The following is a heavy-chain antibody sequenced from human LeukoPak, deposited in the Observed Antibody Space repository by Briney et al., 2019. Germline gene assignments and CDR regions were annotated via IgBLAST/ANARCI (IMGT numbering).Heavy chain of an antibody. Sequence: SVKVPCKASGGTFSSYAISWVRQAPGQGLEWMGGIIPIFGTANYAQKFQGRVTITTDESTSTAYMELSSLRSEDTAVYYCARERRPPDAFDIWGQGTMVTVSS. J-gene: IGHJ3*02. CDR1: GGTFSSYA. CDR3: ARERRPPDAFDI. V-gene: IGHV1-69*05. CDR2: IIPIFGTA.